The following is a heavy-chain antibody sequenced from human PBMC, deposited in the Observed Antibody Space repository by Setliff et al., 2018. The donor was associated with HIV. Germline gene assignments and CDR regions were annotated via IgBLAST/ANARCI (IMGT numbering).Heavy chain of an antibody. D-gene: IGHD3-10*01. Sequence: GASVKVSCKASGYTFTDNYIHWVRQAPGQGLEWMAWINSASGDTGIALKFQGRVTMTRDTSTSTTYLELDRLTYDDTAIYYCARGGYYTSGTWFDPWGQGTLVTVSS. J-gene: IGHJ5*02. CDR1: GYTFTDNY. CDR3: ARGGYYTSGTWFDP. CDR2: INSASGDT. V-gene: IGHV1-2*02.